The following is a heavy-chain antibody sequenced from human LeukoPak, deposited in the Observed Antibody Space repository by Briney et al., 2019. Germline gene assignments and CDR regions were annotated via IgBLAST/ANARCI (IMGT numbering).Heavy chain of an antibody. D-gene: IGHD3-10*01. CDR1: GFTVSSNY. J-gene: IGHJ3*02. Sequence: GGSLRLSCAASGFTVSSNYMSWIRQAPGKGLEWVSYISSSGSTIYYADSVKGRFTISRDNSKNTLYLQMNSLRAEDTAVYYCARDRGIPLVWVAFDIWGQGTMVTVSS. CDR2: ISSSGSTI. CDR3: ARDRGIPLVWVAFDI. V-gene: IGHV3-11*04.